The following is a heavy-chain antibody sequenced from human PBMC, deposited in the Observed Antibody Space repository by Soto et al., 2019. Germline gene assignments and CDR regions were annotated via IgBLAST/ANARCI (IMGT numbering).Heavy chain of an antibody. CDR2: IYYSGST. CDR1: GGSVSSGSDY. Sequence: SETLSLTCTVSGGSVSSGSDYWSWIRQPPGKGLEWIGYIYYSGSTNYNPSLKSRVTISVDTSKNQFSLKLSSVTAADTAVYYCARERSGYSYGSLDYWGQGTLVTVSS. CDR3: ARERSGYSYGSLDY. V-gene: IGHV4-61*01. D-gene: IGHD5-18*01. J-gene: IGHJ4*02.